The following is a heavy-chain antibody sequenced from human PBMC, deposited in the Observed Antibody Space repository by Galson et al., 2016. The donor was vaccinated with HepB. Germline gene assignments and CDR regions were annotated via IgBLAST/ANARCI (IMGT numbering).Heavy chain of an antibody. V-gene: IGHV1-69*13. CDR2: IIPMFGTA. D-gene: IGHD2-15*01. Sequence: SVKVSCKASGGTFSSYAISWVRQAPGQGLEWVGGIIPMFGTANYAKKFQGRLTITADGSTNTAYMELRSLRPDDTAVYYCARLLTCGDSPGSCYWFDPWGQGTLVTVSS. CDR3: ARLLTCGDSPGSCYWFDP. J-gene: IGHJ5*02. CDR1: GGTFSSYA.